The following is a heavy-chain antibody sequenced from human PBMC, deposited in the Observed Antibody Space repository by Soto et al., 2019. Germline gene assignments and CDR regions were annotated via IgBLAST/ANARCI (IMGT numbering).Heavy chain of an antibody. CDR2: IYSGGST. V-gene: IGHV3-53*01. CDR1: GFTVSSNH. J-gene: IGHJ5*02. CDR3: ARDLHRNWFDP. Sequence: SLRLSCAASGFTVSSNHMSWVRQAPGKGLEWVSVIYSGGSTYYADSVKGRFTISRDNSKNTLYLQMNSLRAEDTAVYYCARDLHRNWFDPWGQGTLVTVSS.